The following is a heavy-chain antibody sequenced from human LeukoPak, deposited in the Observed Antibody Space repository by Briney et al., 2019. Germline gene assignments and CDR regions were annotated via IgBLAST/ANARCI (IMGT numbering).Heavy chain of an antibody. Sequence: PGGSLRLSCAASGFTLSNYRLNWVRQAPGKGLEWVSVIYSGGSTYYADSVKGRFTISRDNSKNTLYLQMNSLRAEDTAVYYCARVPAAILGSYYYYMDVWGKGTTVTISS. J-gene: IGHJ6*03. CDR3: ARVPAAILGSYYYYMDV. D-gene: IGHD2-2*01. V-gene: IGHV3-53*01. CDR1: GFTLSNYR. CDR2: IYSGGST.